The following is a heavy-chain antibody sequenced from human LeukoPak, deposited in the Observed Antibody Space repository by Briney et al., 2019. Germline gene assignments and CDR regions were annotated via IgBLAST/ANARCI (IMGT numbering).Heavy chain of an antibody. CDR2: IYTSGST. D-gene: IGHD6-19*01. Sequence: SETLSLTCTVSGGSISSGSYYWSWIRQPAGTGLEWIGRIYTSGSTNYNPSLKSRVTISVDTSKNQFSLKLSSVTAADTAVYYCARASGYSSGWYWFDPWGQGTLVTVSS. J-gene: IGHJ5*02. CDR3: ARASGYSSGWYWFDP. V-gene: IGHV4-61*02. CDR1: GGSISSGSYY.